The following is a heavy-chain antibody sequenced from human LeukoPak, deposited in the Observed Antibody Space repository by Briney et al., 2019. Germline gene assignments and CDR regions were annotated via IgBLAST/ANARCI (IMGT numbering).Heavy chain of an antibody. CDR3: ARGARGTVTTERPNWFDP. CDR2: INPNSGGT. J-gene: IGHJ5*02. V-gene: IGHV1-2*02. Sequence: ASVKVSCKASGYTFTSYGISWVRQAPGQGLEWMGWINPNSGGTNYAQKFQGRVTMTRDTSISTAYMELSRLRSDDTAVYYCARGARGTVTTERPNWFDPWGQGTLVTVSS. D-gene: IGHD4-17*01. CDR1: GYTFTSYG.